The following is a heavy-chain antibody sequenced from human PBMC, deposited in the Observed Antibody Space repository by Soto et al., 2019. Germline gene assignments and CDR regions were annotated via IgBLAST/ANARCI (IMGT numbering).Heavy chain of an antibody. Sequence: HPGGSLRLSCAASGFAVSSHYFYWVRRAPGKGLEWVSVIYSGGTTYYAASVGGRFTISRDNSKNTLYLQMNSLRAEDTAVYHCAAGYSSGWHYFDYWGQGTLVTVSS. CDR2: IYSGGTT. V-gene: IGHV3-66*01. D-gene: IGHD6-19*01. J-gene: IGHJ4*02. CDR3: AAGYSSGWHYFDY. CDR1: GFAVSSHY.